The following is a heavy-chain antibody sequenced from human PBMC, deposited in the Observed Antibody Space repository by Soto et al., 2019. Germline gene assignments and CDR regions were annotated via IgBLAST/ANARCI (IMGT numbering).Heavy chain of an antibody. Sequence: QITLKESGPPLVKPTQTLTLTCTFSGFSLTTDRVGVGWIRQPPGEALEWLAVIYWDDSKNYRPSLESRLTITKDTSKNPVALTMTNMDSLDTATYYCAHAYGGRSLYWGQGTLVTVSS. CDR2: IYWDDSK. D-gene: IGHD1-26*01. J-gene: IGHJ4*02. V-gene: IGHV2-5*02. CDR1: GFSLTTDRVG. CDR3: AHAYGGRSLY.